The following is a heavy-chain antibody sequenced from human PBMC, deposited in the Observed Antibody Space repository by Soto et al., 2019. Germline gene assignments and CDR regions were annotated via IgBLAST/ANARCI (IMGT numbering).Heavy chain of an antibody. D-gene: IGHD3-3*01. J-gene: IGHJ5*02. CDR1: GYTFNTYG. CDR2: ISAYDGKT. V-gene: IGHV1-18*01. Sequence: ASVKVSCKTSGYTFNTYGINWVRQAPGQGLELMGWISAYDGKTTYAEKFQGRVTLTTDTSTSTAYMELRSLRSDDTAIYYCARDPHEFWTSYWFDPWGQGTPVTDSS. CDR3: ARDPHEFWTSYWFDP.